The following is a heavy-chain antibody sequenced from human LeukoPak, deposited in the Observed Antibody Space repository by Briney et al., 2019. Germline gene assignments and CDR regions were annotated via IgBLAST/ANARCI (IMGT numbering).Heavy chain of an antibody. Sequence: GGSLKISCTGSGYSFTSYWIGWVRQMPGKGLEWMGIIYTGDSDTRYSPSFQGQVTISADKSISTAYLQWSSLKASDTAMYCCARGYYDSSGYYYRGFDYWGQGTLVTVSS. CDR3: ARGYYDSSGYYYRGFDY. J-gene: IGHJ4*02. D-gene: IGHD3-22*01. CDR2: IYTGDSDT. CDR1: GYSFTSYW. V-gene: IGHV5-51*01.